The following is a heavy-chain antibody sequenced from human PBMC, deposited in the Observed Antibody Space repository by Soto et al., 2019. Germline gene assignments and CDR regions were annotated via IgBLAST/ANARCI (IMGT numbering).Heavy chain of an antibody. CDR2: ISYDGSNK. Sequence: QVQLVESGGGVVQPGRSLRLSCAASGFTFSSYAMHWVRQAPGKGLEWVAVISYDGSNKYYADSVKGRFTISRDNSKNTLYLQMNSLRAEDTAVYYCARDVASYSCGWYGMDVWGQGTTVTVSS. CDR1: GFTFSSYA. J-gene: IGHJ6*02. D-gene: IGHD6-19*01. CDR3: ARDVASYSCGWYGMDV. V-gene: IGHV3-30-3*01.